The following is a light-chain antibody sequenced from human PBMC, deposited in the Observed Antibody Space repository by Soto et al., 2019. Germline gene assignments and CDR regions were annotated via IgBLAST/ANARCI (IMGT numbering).Light chain of an antibody. CDR1: SGSVSTTYY. CDR2: NTD. Sequence: QAVVTQEPSFSVSPGGTVTLTCGLSSGSVSTTYYPSWYQQTPGQAPRTLIYNTDARPSGVPDRFSGSILGNKAALTITGAQADDDSDYYCLLYMGVGIWEFGGGTKLTVL. J-gene: IGLJ3*02. V-gene: IGLV8-61*01. CDR3: LLYMGVGIWE.